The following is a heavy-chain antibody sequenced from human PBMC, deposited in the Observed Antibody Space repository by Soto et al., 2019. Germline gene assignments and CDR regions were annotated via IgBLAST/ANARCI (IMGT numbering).Heavy chain of an antibody. CDR2: IYYSGST. J-gene: IGHJ3*02. CDR1: GGSISSGGYY. D-gene: IGHD1-26*01. V-gene: IGHV4-30-4*01. Sequence: SETLSLTCTVSGGSISSGGYYWSWIRQPPGKGLEWIGYIYYSGSTYYNPSLKSRVTISVDTSKNQFSLKLSSVTAADTAVYYCARFQWGDAFDIWGQGTMVTVSS. CDR3: ARFQWGDAFDI.